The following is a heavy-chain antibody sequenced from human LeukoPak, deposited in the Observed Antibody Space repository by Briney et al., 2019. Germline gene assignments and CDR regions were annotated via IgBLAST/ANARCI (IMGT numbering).Heavy chain of an antibody. Sequence: SETLSLTCAVYGGSFSGYYWSWIRQPPGKGLEWIGEINHSGSTNYNPSLKSRVTISVDTSKNQFSLKLSSVTAADTAVYYCATIPDYDNSGYYTHFDYWGQGTLVTVSS. V-gene: IGHV4-34*01. D-gene: IGHD3-22*01. CDR1: GGSFSGYY. CDR2: INHSGST. J-gene: IGHJ4*02. CDR3: ATIPDYDNSGYYTHFDY.